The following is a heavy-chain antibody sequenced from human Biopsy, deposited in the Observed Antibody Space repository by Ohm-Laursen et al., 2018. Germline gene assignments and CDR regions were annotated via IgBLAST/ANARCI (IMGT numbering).Heavy chain of an antibody. Sequence: SSVKVSCKVSGDRFSNYPISWVRQAPGQGLEWMGGIIPIFNTPKYAQRFRGRVTITADRSTTTAYMELSSLRSEDTAVYYCARDTELLSIGLDYNFGMVVWGQGTTVTVSS. CDR3: ARDTELLSIGLDYNFGMVV. CDR2: IIPIFNTP. CDR1: GDRFSNYP. J-gene: IGHJ6*02. V-gene: IGHV1-69*06. D-gene: IGHD1-14*01.